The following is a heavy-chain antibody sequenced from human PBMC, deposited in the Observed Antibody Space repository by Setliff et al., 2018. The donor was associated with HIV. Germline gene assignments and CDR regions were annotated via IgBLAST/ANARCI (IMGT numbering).Heavy chain of an antibody. J-gene: IGHJ3*01. CDR3: VRESSLAFTDAFDL. V-gene: IGHV3-11*04. CDR2: ISRGGRTK. CDR1: GFTFSDYY. D-gene: IGHD3-16*01. Sequence: GGSLRLSCAASGFTFSDYYMSWIRQAPGKGLEWISYISRGGRTKYYADSVKGRFTISRDNGKNSLYLQMNRLRPEDTAMYYCVRESSLAFTDAFDLWGQGTVVTVSS.